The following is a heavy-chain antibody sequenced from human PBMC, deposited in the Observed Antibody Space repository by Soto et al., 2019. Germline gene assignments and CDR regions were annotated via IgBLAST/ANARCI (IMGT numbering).Heavy chain of an antibody. CDR3: ARGRGEFDA. J-gene: IGHJ5*02. D-gene: IGHD2-21*01. V-gene: IGHV4-39*01. CDR2: IYFSGST. Sequence: SETLSLTCTVSGVSMNNTSYYWGWIRQSPGKGLEWIGTIYFSGSTFYNPSLKSRLTISIDRSKNQFSLRLTSVTAADTAVYYCARGRGEFDAWGQGTPVTVSS. CDR1: GVSMNNTSYY.